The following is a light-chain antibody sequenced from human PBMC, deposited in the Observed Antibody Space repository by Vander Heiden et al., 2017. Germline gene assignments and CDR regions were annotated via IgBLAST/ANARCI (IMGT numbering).Light chain of an antibody. CDR2: AAS. CDR1: QGISSY. V-gene: IGKV1-8*01. J-gene: IGKJ4*01. Sequence: AIRMTQSPSSFSASTGDRVTITCRASQGISSYLAWYQQKPGKAPKLLIYAASTLQSGVPSRFSGSGSGTDFTLTISCLQSEDFATYYCQQYYSYPHAFGGGTKVEIQ. CDR3: QQYYSYPHA.